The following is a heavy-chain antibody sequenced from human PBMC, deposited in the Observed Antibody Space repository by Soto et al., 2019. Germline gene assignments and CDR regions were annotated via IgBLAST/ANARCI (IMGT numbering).Heavy chain of an antibody. D-gene: IGHD7-27*01. CDR1: GFTFSSYS. V-gene: IGHV3-48*01. Sequence: GGSLRLSCAASGFTFSSYSMNWVRQAPGKGLQWISYISSSSNTIYYADSVKGRFTISRDNSKNTLWLQMNSLRVEDTAVYYCARIGTWALNFDYWGQGTLVTVSS. J-gene: IGHJ4*02. CDR2: ISSSSNTI. CDR3: ARIGTWALNFDY.